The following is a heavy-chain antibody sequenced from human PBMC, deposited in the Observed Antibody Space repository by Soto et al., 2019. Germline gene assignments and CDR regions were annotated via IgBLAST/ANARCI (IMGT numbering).Heavy chain of an antibody. CDR2: IKQDGSEK. CDR3: ARNLLWFGELWYYFDY. Sequence: GGSLRLSCAASGFTFSSYWMSWVRQAPGKGLEWVANIKQDGSEKYYVDSVKGRFTISRDNAKNSLYLQMNSLRAEDTAVYYCARNLLWFGELWYYFDYWGQGTLVTVSS. J-gene: IGHJ4*02. D-gene: IGHD3-10*01. CDR1: GFTFSSYW. V-gene: IGHV3-7*01.